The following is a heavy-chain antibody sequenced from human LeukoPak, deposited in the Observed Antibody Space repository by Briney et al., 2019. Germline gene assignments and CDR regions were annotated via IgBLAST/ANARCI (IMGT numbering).Heavy chain of an antibody. CDR2: IYYSGST. V-gene: IGHV4-59*08. J-gene: IGHJ2*01. Sequence: SETLSLTCTVSGGSISSYYWSWIRQPPGKALEWIGYIYYSGSTNYNPSLKSRVTISVDTSKNQFSLKLSSVTAADTAVYYCAKTVAGYWYFDLWGRGTLVTVSS. D-gene: IGHD6-19*01. CDR1: GGSISSYY. CDR3: AKTVAGYWYFDL.